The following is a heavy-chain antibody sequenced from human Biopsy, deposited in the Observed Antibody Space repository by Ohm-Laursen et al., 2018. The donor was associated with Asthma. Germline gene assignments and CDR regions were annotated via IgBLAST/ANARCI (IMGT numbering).Heavy chain of an antibody. D-gene: IGHD6-6*01. CDR3: ARAVSSSSYWYFDL. CDR2: IYYSGRT. Sequence: GTLSLTCIVSGDAMSTSGSYWGWIRQSPGKGLEWIGSIYYSGRTYYNPSFESRVPISAHTPNNHFSLKVTSVTAADTAVYYCARAVSSSSYWYFDLWGRGDLVTVSS. V-gene: IGHV4-39*02. CDR1: GDAMSTSGSY. J-gene: IGHJ2*01.